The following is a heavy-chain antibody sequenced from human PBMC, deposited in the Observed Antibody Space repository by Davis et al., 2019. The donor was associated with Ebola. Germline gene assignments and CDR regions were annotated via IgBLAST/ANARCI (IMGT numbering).Heavy chain of an antibody. CDR3: AKGPETGRFEY. Sequence: GESLKISCAASGFTFSSYAMSWVRQAPGKGLEWVSAIAGSGGSTYHADSVKGRFTISRDNSKNTLYLQMKSLRAEDTAVYYCAKGPETGRFEYRGQGTLVTVSA. CDR1: GFTFSSYA. J-gene: IGHJ4*02. D-gene: IGHD1-1*01. CDR2: IAGSGGST. V-gene: IGHV3-23*01.